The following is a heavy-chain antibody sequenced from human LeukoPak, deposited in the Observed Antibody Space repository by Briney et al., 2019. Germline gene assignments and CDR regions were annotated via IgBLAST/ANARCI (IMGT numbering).Heavy chain of an antibody. J-gene: IGHJ4*02. Sequence: SETLSLTCTVSGGSISSYYWSWIRQPPGKGLEWIGHIYYSGSTNYNPSLKSRVTISVDTSKNQFSLKLSSVTAADTAVYYCARDGSSGWYDYWGQGTLVTVSS. CDR2: IYYSGST. CDR3: ARDGSSGWYDY. V-gene: IGHV4-59*01. CDR1: GGSISSYY. D-gene: IGHD6-19*01.